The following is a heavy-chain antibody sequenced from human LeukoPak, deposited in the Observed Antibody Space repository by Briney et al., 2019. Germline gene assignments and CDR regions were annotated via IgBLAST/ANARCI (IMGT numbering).Heavy chain of an antibody. CDR1: GGSISSYY. J-gene: IGHJ4*02. D-gene: IGHD6-6*01. CDR2: IYTSGST. Sequence: SETLSLTCTVSGGSISSYYWSWIRQPAGKGLEWIGRIYTSGSTNYNPSLKSRVTMSVDTSKNQFSLKLSSVTAADTAVYYCAREYSISSGGYCFDYWGQGTLVTVSS. V-gene: IGHV4-4*07. CDR3: AREYSISSGGYCFDY.